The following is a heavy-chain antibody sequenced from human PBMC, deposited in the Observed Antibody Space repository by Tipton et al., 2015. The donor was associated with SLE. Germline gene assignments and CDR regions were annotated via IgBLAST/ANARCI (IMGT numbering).Heavy chain of an antibody. CDR1: GLSFSSHE. CDR2: ITAGSMT. Sequence: AVSGLSFSSHEFNWVRQAPGKGLEWVAHITAGSMTYDADSVKGRFSISRDNANNSVYLQMNSLRGEDTATYYHDYWGQGTLVTVSS. CDR3: DY. J-gene: IGHJ4*02. V-gene: IGHV3-48*03.